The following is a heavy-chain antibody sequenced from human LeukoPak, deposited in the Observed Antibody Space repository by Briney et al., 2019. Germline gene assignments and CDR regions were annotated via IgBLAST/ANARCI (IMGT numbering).Heavy chain of an antibody. D-gene: IGHD4-17*01. V-gene: IGHV4-38-2*01. CDR2: IYHSGNT. CDR1: GYSISSGYY. Sequence: SETLSLPCAVSGYSISSGYYWGWIRQPPGKGLEWIGSIYHSGNTYYNPSLKSRVTISVDTSKNQFFLKVTSVTAADAAVYYCARPKYGDAAYFALWGRGALVTVSS. J-gene: IGHJ2*01. CDR3: ARPKYGDAAYFAL.